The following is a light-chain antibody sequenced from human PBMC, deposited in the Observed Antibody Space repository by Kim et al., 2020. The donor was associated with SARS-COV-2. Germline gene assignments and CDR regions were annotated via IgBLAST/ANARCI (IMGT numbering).Light chain of an antibody. Sequence: SASVGDRVTITCRASQDISIYLAWYQQKPGKVPKLLIYAASTLQSGVPSRFSGSGSGTDFTLTISSLQPEDVATYYCQKYTSAPCTFGQGTKLEI. CDR1: QDISIY. CDR3: QKYTSAPCT. J-gene: IGKJ2*02. V-gene: IGKV1-27*01. CDR2: AAS.